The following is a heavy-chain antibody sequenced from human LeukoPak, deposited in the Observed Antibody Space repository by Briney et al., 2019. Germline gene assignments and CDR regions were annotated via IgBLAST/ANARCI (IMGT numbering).Heavy chain of an antibody. J-gene: IGHJ3*02. CDR2: INHSGST. CDR3: ARDPAPSSTSI. Sequence: PSETLSLTCAVYGGSFSGYYWSWIRQPPGKGLEWIGEINHSGSTNYNPSLKSRVTISVDTSKNQFSLKLSSETAADTAVYYCARDPAPSSTSIWGQGTMVTVSS. CDR1: GGSFSGYY. V-gene: IGHV4-34*01. D-gene: IGHD2-2*01.